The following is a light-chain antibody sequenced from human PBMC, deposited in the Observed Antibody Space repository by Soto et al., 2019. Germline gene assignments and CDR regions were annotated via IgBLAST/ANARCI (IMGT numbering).Light chain of an antibody. CDR1: QRLSSSY. CDR2: SAS. V-gene: IGKV3-20*01. J-gene: IGKJ3*01. Sequence: EIVLTQSPGTLSLSPGERATLSCRASQRLSSSYLAWFQQKPGQAPRLLIYSASTRATGIPDRFSGGGSGTDFTLTIGGLEPEDFAVYYCQQFGDSQFTFGPGTKVDIK. CDR3: QQFGDSQFT.